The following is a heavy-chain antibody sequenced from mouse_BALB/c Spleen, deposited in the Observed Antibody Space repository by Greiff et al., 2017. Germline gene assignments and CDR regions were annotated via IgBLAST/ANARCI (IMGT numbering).Heavy chain of an antibody. D-gene: IGHD2-14*01. CDR3: ARDRGYRYDGDWYFDV. Sequence: EVQRVESGGDLVKPGGSLKLSCAASGFTFSSYGMSWVRQTPDKRLEWVATISSGGSYTYYPDSVKGRFTISRDNAKNTLYLQMSSLKSEDTAMYYCARDRGYRYDGDWYFDVWGAGTTVTVSS. CDR1: GFTFSSYG. J-gene: IGHJ1*01. CDR2: ISSGGSYT. V-gene: IGHV5-6*01.